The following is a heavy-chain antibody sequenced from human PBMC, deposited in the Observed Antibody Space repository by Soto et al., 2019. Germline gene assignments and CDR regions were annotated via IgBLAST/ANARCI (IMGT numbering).Heavy chain of an antibody. D-gene: IGHD2-15*01. CDR1: GYTFTSYA. J-gene: IGHJ6*03. V-gene: IGHV1-3*01. CDR3: ARDRRGCSGGSCYSGHYYYYYMDV. Sequence: ASVKVSCKASGYTFTSYAMHWVRQAPGQRLEWMGWINAGNGNTKYSQKFQGRVTITRDTSASTAYMELSSLRSEDTAVYYCARDRRGCSGGSCYSGHYYYYYMDVWGKGTTVTV. CDR2: INAGNGNT.